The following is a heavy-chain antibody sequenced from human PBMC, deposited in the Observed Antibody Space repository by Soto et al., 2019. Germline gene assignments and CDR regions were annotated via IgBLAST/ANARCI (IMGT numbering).Heavy chain of an antibody. CDR2: IIPIFGTA. CDR1: GGTFDSYV. D-gene: IGHD6-6*01. Sequence: SVKVSCKGSGGTFDSYVISWLRQAPGQGLEWMGGIIPIFGTAKYAENFHGRVTITQDESTTTAYMVLRSLSSEDTAVYHCASDRHRWPQCYYHYGMDVRGQCITVTVSS. CDR3: ASDRHRWPQCYYHYGMDV. J-gene: IGHJ6*02. V-gene: IGHV1-69*13.